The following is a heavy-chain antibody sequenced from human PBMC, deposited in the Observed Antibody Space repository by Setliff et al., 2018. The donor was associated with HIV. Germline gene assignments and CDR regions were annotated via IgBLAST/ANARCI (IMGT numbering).Heavy chain of an antibody. Sequence: SLRLSCAASGFPFRNAWMNWVRQAPGKGLEWVSYISRSSGTIYYAESVKGRFTISRDNAKNPLYLQMNSLRAEDTALYYCATSIHTRGAIDFWGQGTLVTVSS. V-gene: IGHV3-48*01. J-gene: IGHJ4*02. CDR2: ISRSSGTI. CDR1: GFPFRNAW. D-gene: IGHD1-26*01. CDR3: ATSIHTRGAIDF.